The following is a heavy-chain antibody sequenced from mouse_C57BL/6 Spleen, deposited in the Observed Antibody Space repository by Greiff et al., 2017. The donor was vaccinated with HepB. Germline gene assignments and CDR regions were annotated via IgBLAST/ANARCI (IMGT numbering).Heavy chain of an antibody. D-gene: IGHD2-2*01. V-gene: IGHV1-52*01. CDR1: GYTFTSYW. J-gene: IGHJ3*01. Sequence: VQLQQPGAELVRPGSSVKLSCKASGYTFTSYWMHWVTQRPIQGLEWIGNIDPSDSETHYNQKFKDKATLTVDKSSSTAYMQLSSLTSEDSAVYYCARGYFGYDDWFAYWGQGTLVTVSA. CDR2: IDPSDSET. CDR3: ARGYFGYDDWFAY.